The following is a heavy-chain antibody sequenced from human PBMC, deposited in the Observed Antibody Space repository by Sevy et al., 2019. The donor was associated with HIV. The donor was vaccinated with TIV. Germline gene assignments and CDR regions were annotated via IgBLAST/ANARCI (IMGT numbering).Heavy chain of an antibody. J-gene: IGHJ6*02. CDR2: ISSSSSTI. CDR3: ARDNYGSGSYYYYYYYGMDV. CDR1: GFTFSSYS. V-gene: IGHV3-48*01. Sequence: GGSLRLPCAASGFTFSSYSMNWVRQAPGKGLEWVSYISSSSSTIYYADSVKGRFTISRDNAKNSLYLQMNSLRAEDTAVYYCARDNYGSGSYYYYYYYGMDVWGQGTTVTVSS. D-gene: IGHD3-10*01.